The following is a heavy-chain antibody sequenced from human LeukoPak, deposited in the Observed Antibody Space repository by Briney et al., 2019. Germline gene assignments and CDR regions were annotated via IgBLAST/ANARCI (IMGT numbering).Heavy chain of an antibody. D-gene: IGHD5-12*01. Sequence: GGSLRLSCAASGFMFSGYWMSWVRQAPGKGLEWVANINQDGSEKYYADSVKGRFTISRDNAKNTLYLQMNSLRAEDTAVYYCARDRGYTQDYWGQGTLVTVSS. V-gene: IGHV3-7*01. CDR1: GFMFSGYW. CDR3: ARDRGYTQDY. CDR2: INQDGSEK. J-gene: IGHJ4*02.